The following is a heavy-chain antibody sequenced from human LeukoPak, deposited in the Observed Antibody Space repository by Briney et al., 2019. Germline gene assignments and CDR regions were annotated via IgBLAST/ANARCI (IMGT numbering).Heavy chain of an antibody. CDR3: ARSRIFGVVVEYNWFDP. CDR2: IIPIFGTA. J-gene: IGHJ5*02. D-gene: IGHD3-3*01. Sequence: ASVKVSCKASGGTFSSYAISWVRQAPGQGLEWMGGIIPIFGTANYAQKFQGRVTITADESTSTANMELSSLRSGDTVVYYCARSRIFGVVVEYNWFDPWGQGTLVTVSS. CDR1: GGTFSSYA. V-gene: IGHV1-69*01.